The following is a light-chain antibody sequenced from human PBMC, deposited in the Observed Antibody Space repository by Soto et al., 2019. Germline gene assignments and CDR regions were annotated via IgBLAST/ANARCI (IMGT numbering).Light chain of an antibody. CDR3: QQYGSSPWT. Sequence: EIVLTQSPGTLSLSPGERATLSCRASQSVTNNYLAWYQQKAGQAPRLLIYLASNRAAGTPDRFSGSGSGAVFTLTINRLEPEDVAVYFCQQYGSSPWTFGQGTKVDIK. CDR2: LAS. CDR1: QSVTNNY. V-gene: IGKV3-20*01. J-gene: IGKJ1*01.